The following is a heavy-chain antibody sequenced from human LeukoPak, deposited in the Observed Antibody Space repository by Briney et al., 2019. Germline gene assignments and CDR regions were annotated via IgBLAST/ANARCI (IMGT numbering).Heavy chain of an antibody. J-gene: IGHJ5*02. V-gene: IGHV4-59*11. CDR1: GGSISSHN. Sequence: SETPSLTSTVSGGSISSHNWSWSPQPPGNGRGWIGYIYSSGSTKYDPTLRSRVTIYIDTSKNQFSVKLSSVTASDTAVYYCARDLGKIRRYDPWGQGTLVTVSS. D-gene: IGHD4-23*01. CDR3: ARDLGKIRRYDP. CDR2: IYSSGST.